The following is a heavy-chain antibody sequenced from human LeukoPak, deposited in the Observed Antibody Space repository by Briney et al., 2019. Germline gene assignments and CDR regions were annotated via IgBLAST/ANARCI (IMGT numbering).Heavy chain of an antibody. V-gene: IGHV4-59*01. CDR2: IYYSGST. Sequence: SETLSLTCTVSGGSISSYYWSWIRQPPGKGLEWIGYIYYSGSTNDNPSLKSRVTISVDTSKNQFSLKLSSVTAADTAVYYCARMYSSSWTLFDYWGQGTLVTVSS. D-gene: IGHD6-13*01. J-gene: IGHJ4*02. CDR3: ARMYSSSWTLFDY. CDR1: GGSISSYY.